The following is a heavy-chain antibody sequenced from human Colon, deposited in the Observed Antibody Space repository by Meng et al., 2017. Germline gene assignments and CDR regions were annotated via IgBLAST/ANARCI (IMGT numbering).Heavy chain of an antibody. J-gene: IGHJ4*02. CDR3: ARGDVAYCGGDCYPV. CDR2: IYYNGNT. Sequence: QVQLQEPGPGLVRPSETLSLTCTVSGGFLRRYSWSWLRQSPGKGLEWIGYIYYNGNTNYNPSLKSRVTISLDMSENQVSLNLTSVTAADTAVYYCARGDVAYCGGDCYPVWGQGTLVTVSS. D-gene: IGHD2-21*02. CDR1: GGFLRRYS. V-gene: IGHV4-59*01.